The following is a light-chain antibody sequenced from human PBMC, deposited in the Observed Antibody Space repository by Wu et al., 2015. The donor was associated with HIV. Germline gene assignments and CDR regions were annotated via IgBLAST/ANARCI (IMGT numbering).Light chain of an antibody. CDR2: GAS. Sequence: EIVMTQSPATLSVSPGERVTLSCRASQSVRNNLAWYQQKPGQAPRLLIYGASTTATGIPARFSGSGFGTEFTVTISNMQSEDFAIYYCQQYNKGSWTFGQGTKVEIK. CDR1: QSVRNN. J-gene: IGKJ1*01. CDR3: QQYNKGSWT. V-gene: IGKV3-15*01.